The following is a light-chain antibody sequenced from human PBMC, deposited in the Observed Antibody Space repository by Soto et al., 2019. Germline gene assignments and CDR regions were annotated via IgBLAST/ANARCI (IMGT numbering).Light chain of an antibody. CDR2: EIK. Sequence: QSVLTQPPSVSAAPGQMVTISCSGSTSNIAYNFVSWYQQVPGTAPKLLIYEIKKRPSGIPDRFSASKSGTSATLAITGPQTGDEALYYCGTWDNSLGVVVFGGGTKVTVL. CDR3: GTWDNSLGVVV. V-gene: IGLV1-51*01. CDR1: TSNIAYNF. J-gene: IGLJ2*01.